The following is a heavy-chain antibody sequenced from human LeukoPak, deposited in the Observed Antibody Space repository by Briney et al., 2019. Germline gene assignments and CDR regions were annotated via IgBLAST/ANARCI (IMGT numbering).Heavy chain of an antibody. J-gene: IGHJ5*02. Sequence: ASVRVSCKASGYTFTGYYMHWVRQAPGQGLEWMGWINPNSGGTNYAQKFQGRVTMTRDTSISTAYMELSRLRSDDTAVYYCARDLGQYYDTSDNWFDPWGQGTLVTVSS. CDR3: ARDLGQYYDTSDNWFDP. V-gene: IGHV1-2*02. CDR1: GYTFTGYY. CDR2: INPNSGGT. D-gene: IGHD3-22*01.